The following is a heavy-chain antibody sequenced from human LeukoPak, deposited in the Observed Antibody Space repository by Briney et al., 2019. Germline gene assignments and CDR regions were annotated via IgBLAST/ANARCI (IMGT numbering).Heavy chain of an antibody. J-gene: IGHJ4*02. CDR2: IYYSGST. V-gene: IGHV4-31*03. CDR3: ARGRDGYNFGY. CDR1: GGSISSGGYY. D-gene: IGHD5-24*01. Sequence: SQTPSLTCTVSGGSISSGGYYWSWIRQHPGKGLEWIGYIYYSGSTYYNPSLKSRVTISIDTSKNQFSLKLSSVTAADTAVYYCARGRDGYNFGYWGQGTLVTVSS.